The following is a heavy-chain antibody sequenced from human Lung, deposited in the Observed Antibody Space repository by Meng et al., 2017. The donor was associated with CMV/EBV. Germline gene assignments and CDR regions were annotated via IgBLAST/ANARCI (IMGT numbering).Heavy chain of an antibody. CDR2: NYYSGNT. CDR3: ARHQNGGTYPLDY. J-gene: IGHJ4*02. Sequence: QVQLQESGPGLVKPSGTLSLTCAVSGGSISTYDWSWIRQPPGKGLEGIGNNYYSGNTNYTPSLASRVTISVDSTKNQFSLKLCSVTAADTAVYYCARHQNGGTYPLDYWGQGTLVTVSS. D-gene: IGHD3-16*02. V-gene: IGHV4-59*08. CDR1: GGSISTYD.